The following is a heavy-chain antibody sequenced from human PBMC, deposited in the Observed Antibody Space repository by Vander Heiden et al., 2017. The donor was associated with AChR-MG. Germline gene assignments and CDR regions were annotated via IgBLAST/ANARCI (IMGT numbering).Heavy chain of an antibody. J-gene: IGHJ4*02. CDR2: ISWNSGKV. D-gene: IGHD3-3*01. CDR1: GFSFYAYA. V-gene: IGHV3-9*01. Sequence: EVQLVESGGGLVQPGRSLRLSCTASGFSFYAYAMHWGRQAPGKGREWVSGISWNSGKVAYADSVKGRFTISRDNAKKSLYLQMNGLRADDTALYYCAKDPFHDFWSGSSFDYWGQGTLVTVSS. CDR3: AKDPFHDFWSGSSFDY.